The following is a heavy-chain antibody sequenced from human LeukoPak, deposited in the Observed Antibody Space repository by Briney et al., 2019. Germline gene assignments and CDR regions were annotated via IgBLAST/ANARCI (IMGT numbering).Heavy chain of an antibody. CDR1: GGSINSDY. CDR3: VREYYDSSGYFHY. Sequence: SETLSLTCTVSGGSINSDYWSWIRQPPGKGLEWIGYIYYSGSTNYNPSLKSRLTISVDTSKDQFSLKLSSVTAADTAVYYCVREYYDSSGYFHYWGQGTLVTVSS. J-gene: IGHJ4*02. D-gene: IGHD3-22*01. V-gene: IGHV4-59*01. CDR2: IYYSGST.